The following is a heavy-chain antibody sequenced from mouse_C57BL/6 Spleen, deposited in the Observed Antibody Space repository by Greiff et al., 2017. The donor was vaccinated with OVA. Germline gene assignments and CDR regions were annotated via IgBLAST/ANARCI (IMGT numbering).Heavy chain of an antibody. CDR2: ISSGGDYI. CDR1: GFTFSSYA. D-gene: IGHD1-2*01. V-gene: IGHV5-9-1*02. CDR3: TREGLRLGGYFDV. J-gene: IGHJ1*03. Sequence: EVHLVESGEGLVKPGGSLKLSCAASGFTFSSYAMSWVRQTPEKRLEWVAYISSGGDYIYYADTVKGRFTISRDNARNTLYLQMSSLKSEDTAMYYCTREGLRLGGYFDVWGTGTTVTVSS.